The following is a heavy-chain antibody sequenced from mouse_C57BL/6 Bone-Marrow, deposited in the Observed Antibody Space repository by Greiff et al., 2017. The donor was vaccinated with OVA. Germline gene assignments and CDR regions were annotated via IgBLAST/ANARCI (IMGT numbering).Heavy chain of an antibody. CDR3: ARSTTVVATKDY. CDR1: GFTFSDYG. J-gene: IGHJ2*01. D-gene: IGHD1-1*01. Sequence: DVKLVESGGGLVKPGGSLKLSCAASGFTFSDYGMHWVRQAPEKGLEWVAYISSGSSTIYYADTVKGRFTISRDNAKNTLFLQMTSLRSEDTAMYYCARSTTVVATKDYWGQGTTLTVSS. V-gene: IGHV5-17*01. CDR2: ISSGSSTI.